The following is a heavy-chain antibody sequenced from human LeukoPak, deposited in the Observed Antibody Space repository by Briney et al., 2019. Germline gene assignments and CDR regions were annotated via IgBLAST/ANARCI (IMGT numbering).Heavy chain of an antibody. CDR3: ARDAGDGSGLDDY. CDR2: INPNSGGT. CDR1: GYTFTGYY. V-gene: IGHV1-2*04. J-gene: IGHJ4*02. D-gene: IGHD3-10*01. Sequence: ASVKVSSKASGYTFTGYYMHWVRQAPGQGLEWMGWINPNSGGTNYAQKFQGWVTMTRDTSISTAYMELSRLRSDDTAVYYCARDAGDGSGLDDYWGQGTLVTVSS.